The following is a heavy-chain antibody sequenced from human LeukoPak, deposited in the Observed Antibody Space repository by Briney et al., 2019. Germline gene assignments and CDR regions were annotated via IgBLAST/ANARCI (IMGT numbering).Heavy chain of an antibody. J-gene: IGHJ4*02. V-gene: IGHV3-48*01. D-gene: IGHD5-24*01. CDR2: TSSSSSSI. Sequence: GGSLRLSCAASGFIFSNYNMIWVRQAPGKRLEWVSYTSSSSSSIHYADPVKGRFTISRDNAKNSLYLQMNSLRAEDTAVYYCARLGRGDGYKYFDYWGQGTLVTVSS. CDR1: GFIFSNYN. CDR3: ARLGRGDGYKYFDY.